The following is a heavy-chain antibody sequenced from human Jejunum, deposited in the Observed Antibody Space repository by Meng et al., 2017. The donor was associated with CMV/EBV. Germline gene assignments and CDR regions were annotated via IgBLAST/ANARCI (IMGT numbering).Heavy chain of an antibody. V-gene: IGHV3-21*01. Sequence: SGFTFSSYSDNWVRLAPGKGLEWVSSISSSSSYMYYADSVKGRFTISRDNAKNSLYLQMNSLRAEDTAIYYCASDGVYYDINWFDPWGQGTLVTVSS. J-gene: IGHJ5*02. CDR2: ISSSSSYM. D-gene: IGHD3-9*01. CDR1: GFTFSSYS. CDR3: ASDGVYYDINWFDP.